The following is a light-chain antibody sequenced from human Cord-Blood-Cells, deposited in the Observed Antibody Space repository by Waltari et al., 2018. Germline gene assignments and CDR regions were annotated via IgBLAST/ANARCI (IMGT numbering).Light chain of an antibody. CDR1: TLGDKY. V-gene: IGLV3-1*01. CDR3: QAWDSSTVV. J-gene: IGLJ2*01. CDR2: QDS. Sequence: SYELTQPPSVSVSSGQTASIPCSGDTLGDKYACWYQQKPGQSPVLVIYQDSKRPSGIPERFSGSNSGNTATLTISGTQAMDEADYYCQAWDSSTVVFGGGTKLTVL.